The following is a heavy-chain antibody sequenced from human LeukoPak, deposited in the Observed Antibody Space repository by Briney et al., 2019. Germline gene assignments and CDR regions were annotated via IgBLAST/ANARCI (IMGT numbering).Heavy chain of an antibody. Sequence: PGGSLRLSCTTSGFTLDEFAMAWFRQAPGKGLEWVGFIRTKASGGTIEYAASVKGRFSISRDDSKSIAYLQMNSLKTEDTAVYFCTRHYDFWSGYSQFDFWGQGTLVTVSS. V-gene: IGHV3-49*03. J-gene: IGHJ4*02. D-gene: IGHD3-3*01. CDR1: GFTLDEFA. CDR2: IRTKASGGTI. CDR3: TRHYDFWSGYSQFDF.